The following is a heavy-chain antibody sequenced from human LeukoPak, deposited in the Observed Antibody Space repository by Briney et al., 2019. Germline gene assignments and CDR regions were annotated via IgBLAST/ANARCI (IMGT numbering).Heavy chain of an antibody. CDR2: ISWNSGSI. CDR1: GFTFDDYA. V-gene: IGHV3-9*01. CDR3: AKDTLTGDGWFDP. J-gene: IGHJ5*02. Sequence: GGSLRLSCAASGFTFDDYAMHWVRQAPGKGLEWVSGISWNSGSIGYADSVKGRFTISRDNAKNSLCLQMNSLRAEDTALYYCAKDTLTGDGWFDPWGLGTLVTVSS. D-gene: IGHD7-27*01.